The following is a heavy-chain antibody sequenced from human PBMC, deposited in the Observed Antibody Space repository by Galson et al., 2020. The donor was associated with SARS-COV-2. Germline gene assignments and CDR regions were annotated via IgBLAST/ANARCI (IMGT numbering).Heavy chain of an antibody. D-gene: IGHD6-19*01. V-gene: IGHV3-74*01. J-gene: IGHJ4*02. Sequence: TGGSLRLSSAASGFTFSSCWMHWVRPAPGKGLVWVSRINSDGSSTSYADSVKGRFTISRDNAKNTLYLQMNSLRAEDTAVYYCARVGTRSGWKYYFDYWGQGTLVTVSS. CDR1: GFTFSSCW. CDR3: ARVGTRSGWKYYFDY. CDR2: INSDGSST.